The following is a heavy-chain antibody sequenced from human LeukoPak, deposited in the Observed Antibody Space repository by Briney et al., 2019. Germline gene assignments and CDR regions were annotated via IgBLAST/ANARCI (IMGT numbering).Heavy chain of an antibody. J-gene: IGHJ4*02. V-gene: IGHV3-30*18. Sequence: GGSLRLSCAASGVTFSSYGMHWVRQAPGKGLEWVALVSSVGGSDYYADSLKGRFTISRDNSKNTLYLQMNSLRPEDTAVYYCAKLSYDTSAYHEDYWGQGTLVIVSS. CDR2: VSSVGGSD. CDR3: AKLSYDTSAYHEDY. D-gene: IGHD3-22*01. CDR1: GVTFSSYG.